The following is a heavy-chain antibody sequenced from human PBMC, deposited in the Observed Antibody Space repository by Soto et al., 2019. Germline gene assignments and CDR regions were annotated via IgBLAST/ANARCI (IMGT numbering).Heavy chain of an antibody. Sequence: SETLSLTCTVSGDSISSGGSYWNWIRQRPGKGLEWMGYIFYSGSFYYTPSLRGRVMMSADTSKNQFYMRLSSVTAADTAVYYCARASETPTIFGVVRPYFFNHWGQGTLVTVSS. CDR1: GDSISSGGSY. V-gene: IGHV4-31*03. D-gene: IGHD3-3*01. CDR2: IFYSGSF. J-gene: IGHJ4*02. CDR3: ARASETPTIFGVVRPYFFNH.